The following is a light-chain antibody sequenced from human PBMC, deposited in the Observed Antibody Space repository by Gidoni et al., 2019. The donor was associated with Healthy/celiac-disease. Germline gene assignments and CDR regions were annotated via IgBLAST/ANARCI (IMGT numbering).Light chain of an antibody. CDR1: QSVSSSY. Sequence: VLTQSPATLSLSPGERATLSCRASQSVSSSYLAWYQQKPGQAPRLLIYGASSRATGIPDRFSGRGSGTDFTLTISRLEPEDFAVYYWQQYGSSPPLTFGGGTKVEIK. V-gene: IGKV3-20*01. CDR3: QQYGSSPPLT. CDR2: GAS. J-gene: IGKJ4*01.